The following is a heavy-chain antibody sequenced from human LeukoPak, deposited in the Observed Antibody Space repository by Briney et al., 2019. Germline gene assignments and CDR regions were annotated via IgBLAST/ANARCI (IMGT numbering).Heavy chain of an antibody. D-gene: IGHD3-3*01. CDR2: INHSGST. J-gene: IGHJ4*02. V-gene: IGHV4-34*01. Sequence: PSETLPLTCAVYGGSFSGYYWSWIRQPPGKGLEWIGEINHSGSTNYNPSLKSRVTISVDTSKNQFSLKLSSVTAADTAVYYCASRFLEWLSPSSWGQGTLVTVSS. CDR1: GGSFSGYY. CDR3: ASRFLEWLSPSS.